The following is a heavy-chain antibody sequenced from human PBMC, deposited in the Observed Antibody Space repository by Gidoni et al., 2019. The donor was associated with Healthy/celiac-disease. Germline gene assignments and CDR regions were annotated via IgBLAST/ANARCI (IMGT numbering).Heavy chain of an antibody. CDR1: GGSISSSSYY. V-gene: IGHV4-39*02. CDR3: AREVVRDIVVVVAAKWFDP. J-gene: IGHJ5*02. D-gene: IGHD2-15*01. Sequence: QLQLQESGPGLVKPSETLSLTCTVSGGSISSSSYYWGWIRQPPGKGLEWIGSIYYSGSTYYNPSLKSRVTISVDTSKNQFSLKLSSVTAADTAVYYCAREVVRDIVVVVAAKWFDPWGQGTLVTVSS. CDR2: IYYSGST.